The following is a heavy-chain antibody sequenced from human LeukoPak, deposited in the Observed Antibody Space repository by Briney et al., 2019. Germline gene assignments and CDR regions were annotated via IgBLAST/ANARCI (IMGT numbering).Heavy chain of an antibody. Sequence: GGSLRLSCAASGFTFSSYWMSWVRQAPGKGLEWISSISGSSSYIYYANSVRGRFTISRDNAKNSLYLQMNSLRAEDTAIYYCARERYCSGDSCNLDYWGQGTLVTVSS. CDR2: ISGSSSYI. CDR1: GFTFSSYW. J-gene: IGHJ4*02. D-gene: IGHD2-15*01. CDR3: ARERYCSGDSCNLDY. V-gene: IGHV3-21*04.